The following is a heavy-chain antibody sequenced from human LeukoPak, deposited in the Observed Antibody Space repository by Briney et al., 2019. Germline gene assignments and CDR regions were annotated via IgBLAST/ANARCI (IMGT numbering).Heavy chain of an antibody. D-gene: IGHD2/OR15-2a*01. V-gene: IGHV3-66*01. CDR3: ARDLLELYFDY. CDR1: GLTVSSTY. CDR2: MYSGGST. Sequence: AGGCLRLSCAASGLTVSSTYMSWVRQTPGKGLEWVSVMYSGGSTYYADSVKGRFTISRDNSKNTLYLQMNSLRAEDTAVYYCARDLLELYFDYWGQGTLVTVSS. J-gene: IGHJ4*02.